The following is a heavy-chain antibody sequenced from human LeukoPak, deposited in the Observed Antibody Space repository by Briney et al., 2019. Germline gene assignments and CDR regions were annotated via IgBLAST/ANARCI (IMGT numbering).Heavy chain of an antibody. CDR2: ISGSGGST. J-gene: IGHJ4*02. V-gene: IGHV3-23*01. CDR3: AKDALHYDYVWGSYRTAAPVDY. D-gene: IGHD3-16*02. Sequence: GGSLRLSCAASGFTVSSKYMNWVRQAPGKGLEWVSAISGSGGSTYYADSVKGRFTISRDNSRNTLYLQMNSLRAEDTAVYYCAKDALHYDYVWGSYRTAAPVDYWGQGTLVTVSS. CDR1: GFTVSSKY.